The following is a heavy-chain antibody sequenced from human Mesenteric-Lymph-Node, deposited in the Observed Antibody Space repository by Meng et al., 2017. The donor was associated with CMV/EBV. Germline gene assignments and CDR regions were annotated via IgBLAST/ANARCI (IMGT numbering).Heavy chain of an antibody. CDR3: ARNYISGSIDY. CDR2: ITYDGSPQ. CDR1: GFTFSSYG. J-gene: IGHJ4*02. Sequence: GGSLRLSCAASGFTFSSYGMHWVRQAPGKGLDWVAFITYDGSPQYYADSLKGRFTISRDNSKNTLYLQMNSLRAEDTALYYCARNYISGSIDYWGQGTLVTVSS. V-gene: IGHV3-30*03. D-gene: IGHD3-10*01.